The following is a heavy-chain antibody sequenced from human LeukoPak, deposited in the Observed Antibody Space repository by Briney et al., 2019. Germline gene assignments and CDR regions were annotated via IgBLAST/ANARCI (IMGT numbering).Heavy chain of an antibody. D-gene: IGHD3-3*01. V-gene: IGHV3-21*01. CDR2: ISSGSSYI. CDR3: ARAYDFWSGYPDY. Sequence: GGSLRLSCAASGFTFSDYSINWVRQAPGKGLEWVSFISSGSSYIYYADSAKGRFTISRDNAKNSLYLQMNSLRAEDTAVYYCARAYDFWSGYPDYWGQGTLVTVSS. J-gene: IGHJ4*02. CDR1: GFTFSDYS.